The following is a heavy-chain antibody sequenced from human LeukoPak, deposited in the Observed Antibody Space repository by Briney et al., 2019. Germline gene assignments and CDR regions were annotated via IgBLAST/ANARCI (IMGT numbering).Heavy chain of an antibody. CDR1: GFTFSSYG. CDR2: IRYDGSNK. J-gene: IGHJ4*02. D-gene: IGHD1-26*01. CDR3: AKRLHEVGATIGLDY. Sequence: PGGSLRLSCAASGFTFSSYGMHWVRQAPGKGLEWVAFIRYDGSNKYYADSVKGRFTISRDNSKNTLYLQMNSLRAEDTAVYYCAKRLHEVGATIGLDYWGQGTLVTVSS. V-gene: IGHV3-30*02.